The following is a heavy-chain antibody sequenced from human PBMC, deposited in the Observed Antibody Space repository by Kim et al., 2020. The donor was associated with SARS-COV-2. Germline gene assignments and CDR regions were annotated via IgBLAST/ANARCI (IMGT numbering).Heavy chain of an antibody. Sequence: SETLSPTCSVSGGSIRSGGKFWTWIRQHPAKGLEWIGYISYSGNPHYSPSLRSRVSISLQTSENQFSLELTSVTAADTAVYYCARGQPLHYWGQGILVTV. J-gene: IGHJ4*02. CDR2: ISYSGNP. D-gene: IGHD2-2*01. CDR1: GGSIRSGGKF. V-gene: IGHV4-31*03. CDR3: ARGQPLHY.